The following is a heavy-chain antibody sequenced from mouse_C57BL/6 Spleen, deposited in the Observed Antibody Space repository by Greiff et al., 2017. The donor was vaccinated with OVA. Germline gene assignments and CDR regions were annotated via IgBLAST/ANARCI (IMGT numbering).Heavy chain of an antibody. CDR2: IYPGDGDT. D-gene: IGHD1-1*01. CDR3: ARPYYYGSSYGDAMDY. Sequence: LVESGAELVKPGASVKISCKASGYAFSSYWMNWVKQRPGKGLEWIGQIYPGDGDTNYNGKFKGKATLTADKSSSTAYMQLSSLTSEDSAVYFCARPYYYGSSYGDAMDYWGQGTSVTVSS. J-gene: IGHJ4*01. CDR1: GYAFSSYW. V-gene: IGHV1-80*01.